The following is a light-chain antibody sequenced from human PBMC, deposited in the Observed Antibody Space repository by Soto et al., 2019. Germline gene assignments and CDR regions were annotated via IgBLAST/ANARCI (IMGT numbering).Light chain of an antibody. J-gene: IGLJ1*01. CDR2: EGS. CDR1: SSDVGSYNL. V-gene: IGLV2-23*01. Sequence: LTQPASVSGSPGQSITISCTGTSSDVGSYNLVSWYQQHPGKAPKLMIYEGSKRPSGVSNRFSGSKSGNTASLTISGLQAEDEADYYCCSYAGSSTYVFGTRTKVTVL. CDR3: CSYAGSSTYV.